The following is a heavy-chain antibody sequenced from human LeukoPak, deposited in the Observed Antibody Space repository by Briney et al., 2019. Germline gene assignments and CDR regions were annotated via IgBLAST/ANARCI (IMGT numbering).Heavy chain of an antibody. CDR2: ISGSGGST. Sequence: GGSLRLSCAASGFTFSSYALSWVRQAPGKGLEWVSAISGSGGSTYYADSVKGRFTISRDNSKNTLYLQMNSLRAEDTAVYYCAKDPASSSWYQDNWFDPWGQGTLVTGSS. CDR3: AKDPASSSWYQDNWFDP. V-gene: IGHV3-23*01. J-gene: IGHJ5*02. D-gene: IGHD6-13*01. CDR1: GFTFSSYA.